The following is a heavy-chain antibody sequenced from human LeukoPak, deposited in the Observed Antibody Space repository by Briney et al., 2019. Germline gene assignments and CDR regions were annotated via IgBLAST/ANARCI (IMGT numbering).Heavy chain of an antibody. CDR1: GYTFTIYE. J-gene: IGHJ5*02. CDR2: ISPDTGNT. CDR3: ARGPRFDP. V-gene: IGHV1-8*01. Sequence: GASVKVSCKASGYTFTIYEFNWVRQAPGQGLEWLGYISPDTGNTGYARKFQGRVTMTRDTSISTAYMELSSLTSEDTAVYYCARGPRFDPWGQGTLVTVSS.